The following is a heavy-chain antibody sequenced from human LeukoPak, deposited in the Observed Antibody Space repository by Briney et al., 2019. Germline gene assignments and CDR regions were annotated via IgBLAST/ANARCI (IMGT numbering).Heavy chain of an antibody. CDR1: GFTFSSYE. V-gene: IGHV3-48*03. CDR2: ISSSGSTI. CDR3: ARDGRGIPGFDY. D-gene: IGHD1-1*01. Sequence: GGSLRLSCAASGFTFSSYEMNLVRQAPGKGLEWVSYISSSGSTIYYADPVKGRFTISRDNAKNSLYLQMNSLRAEDTAVYYCARDGRGIPGFDYWGQGTLVTVSS. J-gene: IGHJ4*02.